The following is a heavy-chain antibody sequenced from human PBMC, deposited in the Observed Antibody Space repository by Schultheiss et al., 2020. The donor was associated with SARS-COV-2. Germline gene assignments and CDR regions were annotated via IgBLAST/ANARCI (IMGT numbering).Heavy chain of an antibody. D-gene: IGHD3-22*01. CDR2: IWYDGSNK. J-gene: IGHJ4*02. Sequence: GGSLRLSCAASGFTFSSYGMHWVRQAPGKGLEWVAVIWYDGSNKYYADSVKGRFTISRDNAKNSLYLQMNSLKTEDTAVYYCTTDKGSTMIVTGYWGQGTLVTVAS. CDR1: GFTFSSYG. CDR3: TTDKGSTMIVTGY. V-gene: IGHV3-33*03.